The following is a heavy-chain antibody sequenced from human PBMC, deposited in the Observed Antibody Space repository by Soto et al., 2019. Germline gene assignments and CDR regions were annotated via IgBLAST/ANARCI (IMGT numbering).Heavy chain of an antibody. CDR1: GFMFSVYG. CDR3: AKTSDTPSGVSSRGRGALLDY. D-gene: IGHD2-2*01. CDR2: ISSDGRSE. V-gene: IGHV3-30*18. Sequence: QVQLVESGGGVVQPGRSLRLSCAASGFMFSVYGMHWVRQAPGKGPEWVAVISSDGRSEFYADPVKGRFTISIDNPKSTVFLQMNSLRPEDTAIYYCAKTSDTPSGVSSRGRGALLDYWGQGTLVTVSS. J-gene: IGHJ4*02.